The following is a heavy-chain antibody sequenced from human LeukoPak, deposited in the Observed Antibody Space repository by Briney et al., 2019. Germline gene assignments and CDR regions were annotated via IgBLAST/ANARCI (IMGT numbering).Heavy chain of an antibody. CDR2: ISGSGGST. D-gene: IGHD3-10*01. CDR1: GFTFSSYA. V-gene: IGHV3-23*01. J-gene: IGHJ4*02. CDR3: AKGRNYYGSGSLIDY. Sequence: GGSLRLSCAASGFTFSSYAMSWVRQAPGKGLEWVSAISGSGGSTYYADSVKGRFTISRDNSKSTLYLQMNSLRAEDTAVYYCAKGRNYYGSGSLIDYWGQGTLVTVSS.